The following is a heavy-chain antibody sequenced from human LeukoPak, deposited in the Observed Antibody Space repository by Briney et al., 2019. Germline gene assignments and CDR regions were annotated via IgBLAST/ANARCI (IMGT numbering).Heavy chain of an antibody. CDR1: GGSFSGYY. D-gene: IGHD1-26*01. CDR3: ARGGSPVGATNDY. Sequence: SETLSLTCAVYGGSFSGYYWSWIRQPPGKGLEWIGEINHSGSTNYNPSLKSRVTISVDTSKNQFSLKLSSVTAADTAVCYCARGGSPVGATNDYWGQGTLVTVSS. J-gene: IGHJ4*02. V-gene: IGHV4-34*01. CDR2: INHSGST.